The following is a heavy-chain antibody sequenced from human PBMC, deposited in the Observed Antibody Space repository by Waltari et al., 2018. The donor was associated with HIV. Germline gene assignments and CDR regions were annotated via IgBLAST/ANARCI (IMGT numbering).Heavy chain of an antibody. CDR1: GFIFDDYG. V-gene: IGHV3-9*01. Sequence: EVHLVESGGGLVQPGGSLRPSCAASGFIFDDYGMHWVRLAPGKGLEWISGISWDSGRIGYADSVRGRFTISRDNAKNFVYLQMNSLRGDDTAFYYCARGPLYDWFDPWGQGTLVTVSS. D-gene: IGHD2-8*01. J-gene: IGHJ5*02. CDR2: ISWDSGRI. CDR3: ARGPLYDWFDP.